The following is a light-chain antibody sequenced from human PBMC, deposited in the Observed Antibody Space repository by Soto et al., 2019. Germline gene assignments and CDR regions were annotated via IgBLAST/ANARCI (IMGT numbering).Light chain of an antibody. Sequence: ELVLTQSPGTLSLSPGERATLSCRASQSVRSNYLAWYHQKPGQAPRLLIYDAYNRAVGIPDRFSGSGSGTDFTLTISRLEPEDFAVYYCQQYGSSPYTFGQGTKLEIK. CDR2: DAY. CDR1: QSVRSNY. CDR3: QQYGSSPYT. J-gene: IGKJ2*01. V-gene: IGKV3-20*01.